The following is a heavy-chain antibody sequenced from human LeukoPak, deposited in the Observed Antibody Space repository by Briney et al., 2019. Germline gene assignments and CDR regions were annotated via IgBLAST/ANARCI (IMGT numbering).Heavy chain of an antibody. CDR3: AREAAAAGENYFDY. V-gene: IGHV1-2*02. D-gene: IGHD6-13*01. Sequence: ASVKVSCKASGYTFTGYYMHWVRQAPGQGREWMGWINPNSGGTNYAQKFQGRVTMTRDTSISTAYMELSRLRSDDTAVYYCAREAAAAGENYFDYWGQGTLVTVS. CDR2: INPNSGGT. J-gene: IGHJ4*02. CDR1: GYTFTGYY.